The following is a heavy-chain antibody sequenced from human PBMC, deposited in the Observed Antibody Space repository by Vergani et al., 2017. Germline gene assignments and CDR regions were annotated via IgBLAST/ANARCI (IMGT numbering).Heavy chain of an antibody. Sequence: EVQLVESGGGLVNPGGCLTLSCVASGFSLSTYTFNWVRQAPGGGLEWVSSLNKNNYYIYYADSVKGRFTISRDNAKNSLYLQMDSLRAEDTAVYYCAREYSSTSGRAFDFWGQGTKVTVSS. CDR2: LNKNNYYI. CDR3: AREYSSTSGRAFDF. V-gene: IGHV3-21*01. J-gene: IGHJ3*01. CDR1: GFSLSTYT. D-gene: IGHD2-2*01.